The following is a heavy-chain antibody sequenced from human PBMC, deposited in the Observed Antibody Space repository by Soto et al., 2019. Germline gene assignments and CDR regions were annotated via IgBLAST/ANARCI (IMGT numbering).Heavy chain of an antibody. CDR3: ARDAALKWFDP. Sequence: QVQLQESGPRLVKPSQTLSLTCTVSGGSTSSGGYYWSWIRQYPGKGLEWIVFVYYSGSTYYNPSLKSRVIISVDTSKKQFSLKLSSVTAADTAVYYCARDAALKWFDPWGQGTLVTVSS. CDR2: VYYSGST. D-gene: IGHD2-15*01. V-gene: IGHV4-31*03. J-gene: IGHJ5*02. CDR1: GGSTSSGGYY.